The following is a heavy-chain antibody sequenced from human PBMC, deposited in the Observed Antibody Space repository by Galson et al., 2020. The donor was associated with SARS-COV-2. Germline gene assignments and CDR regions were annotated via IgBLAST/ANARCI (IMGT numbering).Heavy chain of an antibody. J-gene: IGHJ6*03. Sequence: TETLSLTCTVSGGSVSSGSYYWSWIRQPPGKGLEWIGYIYYSGSTNYNPSLKSRVTISVDTSKNQFSLKLSSVTAADTAVYYCARGPIATYYYYMDVWGKGTTVTVS. CDR3: ARGPIATYYYYMDV. CDR2: IYYSGST. CDR1: GGSVSSGSYY. V-gene: IGHV4-61*01. D-gene: IGHD6-13*01.